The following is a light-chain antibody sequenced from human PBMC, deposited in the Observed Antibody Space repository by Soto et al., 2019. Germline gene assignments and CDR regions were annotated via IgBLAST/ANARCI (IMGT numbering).Light chain of an antibody. J-gene: IGKJ1*01. CDR3: QQFKSSTWT. V-gene: IGKV1-5*01. CDR1: QSIERY. Sequence: GDRVSITCRASQSIERYLAWYQQKPGKAPNLLIYDASSLERGVPSRFSGSGSGTEFTLTISSLQPGDFATYYCQQFKSSTWTFGQGTKVEIK. CDR2: DAS.